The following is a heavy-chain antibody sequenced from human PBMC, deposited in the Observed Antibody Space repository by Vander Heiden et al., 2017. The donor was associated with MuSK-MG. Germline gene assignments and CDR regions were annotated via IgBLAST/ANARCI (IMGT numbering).Heavy chain of an antibody. Sequence: QITLKESGPTLVKPTQTLTLTCTVSGFSLSTSGVGVGWIRQPPGKALEWLALIYWDDDKRYSPSLKSRLTITKDTSKNQVVLTMTNMDPVDTATYYCAREGPFYYDSSGYVHAFDIWGQGTMVTVSS. CDR3: AREGPFYYDSSGYVHAFDI. V-gene: IGHV2-5*02. J-gene: IGHJ3*02. D-gene: IGHD3-22*01. CDR1: GFSLSTSGVG. CDR2: IYWDDDK.